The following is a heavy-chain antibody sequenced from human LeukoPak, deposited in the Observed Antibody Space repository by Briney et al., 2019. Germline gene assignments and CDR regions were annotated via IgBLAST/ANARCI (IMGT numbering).Heavy chain of an antibody. CDR2: ISSSSSYI. Sequence: GGSLRLSCAASGFTFSSYAMSWVRQAPGKGLEWVSSISSSSSYIYYADSVKGRFTISRDNAKNSLYLQMNSLRAEDTAVYYCARRGWQWLSPLDYWGQGTLVTVSS. J-gene: IGHJ4*02. CDR3: ARRGWQWLSPLDY. D-gene: IGHD6-19*01. CDR1: GFTFSSYA. V-gene: IGHV3-21*01.